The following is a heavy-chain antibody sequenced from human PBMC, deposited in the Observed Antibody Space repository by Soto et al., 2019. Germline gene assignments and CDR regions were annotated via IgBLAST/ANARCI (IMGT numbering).Heavy chain of an antibody. CDR2: TSGSGEDT. CDR1: GFAFSNYA. J-gene: IGHJ4*02. CDR3: VKSACVTIGCKLLHY. D-gene: IGHD2-15*01. V-gene: IGHV3-23*01. Sequence: EVQLLASGGGLVQPGGSLRLSCAASGFAFSNYAMIWVRQLPGKRLEWVSSTSGSGEDTEYADSVKGRFTISRDVSKRSLYLQLNTLTVEDTAIYYCVKSACVTIGCKLLHYWGQGIPVTVSA.